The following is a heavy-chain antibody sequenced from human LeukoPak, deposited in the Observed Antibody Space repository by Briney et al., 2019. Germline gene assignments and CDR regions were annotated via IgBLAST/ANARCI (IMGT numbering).Heavy chain of an antibody. J-gene: IGHJ4*02. CDR2: MYYSGNT. V-gene: IGHV4-59*08. D-gene: IGHD4-17*01. CDR3: ARHNYGDYFPALSLDY. CDR1: GASLSSYY. Sequence: PSETLSLTCTVSGASLSSYYWSWIRQPPGKGLEWIGYMYYSGNTNYNPSLKSRVTFSVDTSKNQFSLKLSSVTAADTAVYYCARHNYGDYFPALSLDYWGQGTLVTVSS.